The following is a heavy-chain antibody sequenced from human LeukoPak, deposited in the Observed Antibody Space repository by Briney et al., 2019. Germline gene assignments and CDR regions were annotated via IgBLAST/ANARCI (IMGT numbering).Heavy chain of an antibody. V-gene: IGHV3-21*01. D-gene: IGHD3-22*01. CDR2: ISIISSYI. Sequence: PGGSLRLSCAASGFTFSSYSMNWVRQAPGKGLEWVSSISIISSYIYYPHSVKARFTISRDNAKNSLYLQMNSLSAEDTAVYYCARDGQYYYDSSGYWFPDYWGQGTLVTVSS. J-gene: IGHJ4*02. CDR1: GFTFSSYS. CDR3: ARDGQYYYDSSGYWFPDY.